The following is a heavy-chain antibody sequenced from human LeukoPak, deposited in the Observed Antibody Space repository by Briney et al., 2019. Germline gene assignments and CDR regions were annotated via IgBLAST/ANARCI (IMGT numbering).Heavy chain of an antibody. CDR2: IYHSGIS. CDR3: ARDRHYYDSSGYLGRYWFDP. J-gene: IGHJ5*02. CDR1: GDSISSGYF. V-gene: IGHV4-38-2*02. Sequence: PSETLSLTCSVSGDSISSGYFWGWIRQPPGKGLEWVGSIYHSGISYYNPSLKSRVTISVDTSKNQFSLKLSSVTAADTAVYYCARDRHYYDSSGYLGRYWFDPWGQGTLVTVSS. D-gene: IGHD3-22*01.